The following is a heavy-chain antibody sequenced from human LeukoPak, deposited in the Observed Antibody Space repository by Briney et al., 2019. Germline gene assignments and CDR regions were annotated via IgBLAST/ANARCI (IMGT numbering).Heavy chain of an antibody. V-gene: IGHV3-23*01. CDR2: ISGSGGST. D-gene: IGHD2-2*01. CDR3: AREGYCSTKSCYLVNY. Sequence: GGSLRLSCAASGFTFSSYVISWVRQAPGKGLEWVSAISGSGGSTYYADSMKGRFTISRDNSKNTLYLQMNSLRAEDTAVYYCAREGYCSTKSCYLVNYWGREPRVPASS. J-gene: IGHJ4*02. CDR1: GFTFSSYV.